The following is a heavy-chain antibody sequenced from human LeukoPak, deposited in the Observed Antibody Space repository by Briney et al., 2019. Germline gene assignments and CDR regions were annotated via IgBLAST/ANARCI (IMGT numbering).Heavy chain of an antibody. CDR2: IYYSGST. CDR3: ARGTRGYSYGYVAY. J-gene: IGHJ4*02. Sequence: SETLSLTCAVSGGSVSSGSYYWSWIRQPPGKGLEWIGYIYYSGSTNYNPSLKSRVTISVDTSKNQFSLKLSSVTAADTAVYYCARGTRGYSYGYVAYWGQGTLVTVSS. CDR1: GGSVSSGSYY. V-gene: IGHV4-61*01. D-gene: IGHD5-18*01.